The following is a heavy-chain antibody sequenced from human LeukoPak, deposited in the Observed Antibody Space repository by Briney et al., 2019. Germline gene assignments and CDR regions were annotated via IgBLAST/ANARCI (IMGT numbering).Heavy chain of an antibody. D-gene: IGHD3-10*01. CDR2: IKQDGSDK. Sequence: GGSLRLSCAASGFTFSSYAMSWVRQTPGKGLQWVANIKQDGSDKNYVDSVRGRFTISRDNAKNSLFLQMNGLRAEDTAIYYCARDEGVPTNWRFDYWGQGTLVTVSS. CDR3: ARDEGVPTNWRFDY. V-gene: IGHV3-7*01. J-gene: IGHJ4*02. CDR1: GFTFSSYA.